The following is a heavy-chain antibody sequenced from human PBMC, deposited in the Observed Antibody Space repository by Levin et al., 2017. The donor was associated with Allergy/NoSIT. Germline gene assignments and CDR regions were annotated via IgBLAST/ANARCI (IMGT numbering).Heavy chain of an antibody. Sequence: GASVKVSCAASGFTFDDYGMSWVRQAPGKGLEWVSGINWNGDSTGYADSVKGRFTISRDNAKNSLYVQMNSLRAEDTALYYCARDRGVLLWFGELAGFYFDYWGQGTLVTVSS. CDR1: GFTFDDYG. V-gene: IGHV3-20*04. J-gene: IGHJ4*02. D-gene: IGHD3-10*01. CDR2: INWNGDST. CDR3: ARDRGVLLWFGELAGFYFDY.